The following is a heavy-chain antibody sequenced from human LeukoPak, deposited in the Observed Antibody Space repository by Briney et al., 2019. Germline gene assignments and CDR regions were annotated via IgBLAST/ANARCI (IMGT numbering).Heavy chain of an antibody. CDR1: GFTFSSYA. CDR2: ISGSGGST. D-gene: IGHD3-9*01. Sequence: QPGGSLRLSCAASGFTFSSYAMGWVRQAPGKGLEWVSAISGSGGSTYYADSVKGRFTISRDNSKNTLYLQMNSLRAEDTAVYYCAKVLTFDYAGNWFDPWGQGTLVTVSS. CDR3: AKVLTFDYAGNWFDP. J-gene: IGHJ5*02. V-gene: IGHV3-23*01.